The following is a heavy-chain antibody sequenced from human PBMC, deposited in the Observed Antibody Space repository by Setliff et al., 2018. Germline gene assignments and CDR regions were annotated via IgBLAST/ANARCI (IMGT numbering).Heavy chain of an antibody. CDR1: GGSISSSSYY. Sequence: SETLSLTCTVSGGSISSSSYYWGWIRQPPGKGLEWIGSIYYSGSTYYNPSLKSRVTISVDTSKNQFSLKLSSVTAADTAVYYCASTPDGDLYYNFWSGYYLTLDYWGQGTLVTGSS. CDR2: IYYSGST. J-gene: IGHJ4*02. D-gene: IGHD3-3*01. CDR3: ASTPDGDLYYNFWSGYYLTLDY. V-gene: IGHV4-39*07.